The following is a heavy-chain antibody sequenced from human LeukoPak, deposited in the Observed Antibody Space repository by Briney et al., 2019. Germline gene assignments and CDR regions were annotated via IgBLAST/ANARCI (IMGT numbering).Heavy chain of an antibody. CDR2: IYHSGST. J-gene: IGHJ1*01. V-gene: IGHV4-59*01. D-gene: IGHD6-6*01. CDR1: GGSISTYY. Sequence: KPSETLSLTCTVSGGSISTYYWNWIRQPPGKGLEWIGYIYHSGSTNYNPSLQSRVTISVDTSKNQFSLNLNSVTAADTAVYYCARGGAARLHFQNWGQAPWSPSPQ. CDR3: ARGGAARLHFQN.